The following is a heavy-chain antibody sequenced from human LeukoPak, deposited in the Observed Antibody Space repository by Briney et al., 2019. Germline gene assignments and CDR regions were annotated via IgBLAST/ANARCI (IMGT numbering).Heavy chain of an antibody. CDR3: AKEGGTGTRFDY. J-gene: IGHJ4*02. V-gene: IGHV3-23*01. CDR2: ISGSGTGT. Sequence: GESLQISCAASGFTFSSSAMSWVRQAPGKGLYWVSAISGSGTGTYYADSVKGRFTISRDNSKNTLYLQMNSLRAEDTAVYYCAKEGGTGTRFDYWGQGTLVTVSS. D-gene: IGHD1-7*01. CDR1: GFTFSSSA.